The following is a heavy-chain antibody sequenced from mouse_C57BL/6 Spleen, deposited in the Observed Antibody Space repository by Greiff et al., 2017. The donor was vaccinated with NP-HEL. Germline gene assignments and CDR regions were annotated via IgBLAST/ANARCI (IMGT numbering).Heavy chain of an antibody. J-gene: IGHJ2*01. Sequence: VQLQQSGAELVKPGASVKMSCKASGYTFTSYWITWVKQRPGQGLEWIGDIYPGSGSTNYNEKFKSKATLTVDTSSSTAYMQLSSLTSEDSAVYYCARREIYYDYDDYWGQGTTLTVSS. CDR2: IYPGSGST. CDR3: ARREIYYDYDDY. D-gene: IGHD2-4*01. CDR1: GYTFTSYW. V-gene: IGHV1-55*01.